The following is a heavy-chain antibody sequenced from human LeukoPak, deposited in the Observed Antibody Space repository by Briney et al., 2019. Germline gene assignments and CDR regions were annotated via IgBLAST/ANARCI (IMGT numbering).Heavy chain of an antibody. V-gene: IGHV4-34*01. D-gene: IGHD6-13*01. CDR3: ARAGRQQLVY. J-gene: IGHJ4*02. Sequence: SETLSLTCTVSDGSISTNYYWGWIRQPPGKGLEWIGEINHSGSTNYNPSLKSRVTISVDTSKNQFSLKLSSVTAADTAVYYCARAGRQQLVYWGQGTLVTVSS. CDR1: DGSISTNYY. CDR2: INHSGST.